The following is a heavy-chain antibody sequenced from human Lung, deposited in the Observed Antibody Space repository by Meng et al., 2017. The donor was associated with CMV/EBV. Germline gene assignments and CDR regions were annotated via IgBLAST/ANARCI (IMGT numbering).Heavy chain of an antibody. Sequence: GESLMISCAASGFTFSSYWMSWVRQAPGKGLEWVANIKQDGSEKYYVDSVKGRFTISRDNAKNSLYLQMNSLRGEDTAVYYCSRDPRGINIVVVHNGMDVWGQGTTVTVSS. CDR1: GFTFSSYW. D-gene: IGHD2-2*01. J-gene: IGHJ6*02. CDR3: SRDPRGINIVVVHNGMDV. V-gene: IGHV3-7*01. CDR2: IKQDGSEK.